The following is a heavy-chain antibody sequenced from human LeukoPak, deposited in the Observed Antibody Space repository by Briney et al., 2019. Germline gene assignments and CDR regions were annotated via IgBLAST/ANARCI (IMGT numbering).Heavy chain of an antibody. D-gene: IGHD2-2*01. CDR1: GFTFNNYA. CDR2: ISASGGTT. V-gene: IGHV3-23*01. J-gene: IGHJ5*01. Sequence: GGSLRLSCAASGFTFNNYAMSWVRQAPGKGLEWVSAISASGGTTYYADSVKGRFTISRDNSENTLFLQMDSLRAEDTAVYYCAKEPREYCSSTSCPNWFDSWGQGTLVTVSS. CDR3: AKEPREYCSSTSCPNWFDS.